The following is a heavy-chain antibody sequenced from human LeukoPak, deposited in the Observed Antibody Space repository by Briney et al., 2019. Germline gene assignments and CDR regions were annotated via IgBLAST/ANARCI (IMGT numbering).Heavy chain of an antibody. Sequence: PSETLSLTCAVYGGSFIGYYWSWIRQPPGKGLEWIGEINHFGSTNYNPSLKSRVTISVDTSKNQFSLKLSSVTAADTAVYYCARDVGVLRYFDWSRSSRYTYDAFDIWGQGTMVTVSS. CDR1: GGSFIGYY. V-gene: IGHV4-34*01. D-gene: IGHD3-9*01. CDR3: ARDVGVLRYFDWSRSSRYTYDAFDI. J-gene: IGHJ3*02. CDR2: INHFGST.